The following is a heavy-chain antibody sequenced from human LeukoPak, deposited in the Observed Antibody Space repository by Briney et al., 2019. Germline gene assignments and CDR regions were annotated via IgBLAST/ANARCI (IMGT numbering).Heavy chain of an antibody. D-gene: IGHD5-12*01. V-gene: IGHV3-23*01. CDR2: ISGSGKST. CDR1: GFTFSTYP. CDR3: AKVNAYSGYDAFDI. Sequence: PGGSLRLSCAASGFTFSTYPMTWVPRAPGKGLEWVSTISGSGKSTFYADSVKGRFTISRDNSKNTLYLQMNSLRAEDTAVYYCAKVNAYSGYDAFDIWGQGTMVTVSS. J-gene: IGHJ3*02.